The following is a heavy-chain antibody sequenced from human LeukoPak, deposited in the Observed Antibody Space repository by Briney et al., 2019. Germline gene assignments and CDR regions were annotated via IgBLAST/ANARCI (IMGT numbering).Heavy chain of an antibody. D-gene: IGHD6-19*01. CDR2: INPDSGGT. CDR1: GYTFTCYF. Sequence: ASVKVSCKASGYTFTCYFMHWVRQAPGQGLEWMGWINPDSGGTNYAQKFQGRVTMARDTSISTAYMELSRLRSDDTAVYYCARGRHDSGWFNHFDYWGQGTLVTVSS. CDR3: ARGRHDSGWFNHFDY. J-gene: IGHJ4*02. V-gene: IGHV1-2*02.